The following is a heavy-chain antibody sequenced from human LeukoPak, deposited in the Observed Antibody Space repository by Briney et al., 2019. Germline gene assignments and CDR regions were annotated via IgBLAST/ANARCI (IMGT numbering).Heavy chain of an antibody. CDR2: IIPIFGTA. Sequence: GASVKVSCKASGGTFSSYAISWVRQAPGQGLEWMGGIIPIFGTANYAQKFQGRVTITADESTSTAYMELSSLRSEDTAVYYCARTFSYYYDSSGYWLDAFDIWGQGTMVTVSS. CDR3: ARTFSYYYDSSGYWLDAFDI. CDR1: GGTFSSYA. V-gene: IGHV1-69*13. D-gene: IGHD3-22*01. J-gene: IGHJ3*02.